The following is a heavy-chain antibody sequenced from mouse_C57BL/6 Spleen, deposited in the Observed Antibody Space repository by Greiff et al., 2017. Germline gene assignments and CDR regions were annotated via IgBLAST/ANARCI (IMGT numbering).Heavy chain of an antibody. CDR3: ARDGSRSWFDV. J-gene: IGHJ1*03. D-gene: IGHD1-1*01. CDR2: ISYDGSN. CDR1: GYSITSGYY. Sequence: EVKLQESGPGLVKPSQSLSLTCSVTGYSITSGYYWNWIRQFPGNKLEWMGYISYDGSNNYNPSLKNRISITRDTSKNQFFLKLNSVTTEDTATYYCARDGSRSWFDVWGTGTTVTVSS. V-gene: IGHV3-6*01.